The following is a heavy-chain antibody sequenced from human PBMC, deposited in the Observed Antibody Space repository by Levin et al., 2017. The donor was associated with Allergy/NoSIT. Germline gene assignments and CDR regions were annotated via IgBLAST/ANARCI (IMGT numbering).Heavy chain of an antibody. CDR2: IYRGGST. V-gene: IGHV3-53*01. J-gene: IGHJ4*02. CDR1: GFTVSSNY. CDR3: AREFEGFDS. Sequence: GGSLRLSCAASGFTVSSNYMNWVRQAPGKGLEWVSVIYRGGSTYYADSVKGRFTISRDSSKNTLYLQMNSLRAEDTAVYYCAREFEGFDSWGQGTLVTVSS. D-gene: IGHD3-16*01.